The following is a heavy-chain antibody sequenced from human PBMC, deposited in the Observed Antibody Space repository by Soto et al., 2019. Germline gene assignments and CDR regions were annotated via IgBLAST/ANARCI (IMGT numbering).Heavy chain of an antibody. CDR2: LNTDGSTT. CDR1: EFTFSNYY. D-gene: IGHD5-18*01. CDR3: ARGYGYGFDY. V-gene: IGHV3-74*01. J-gene: IGHJ4*02. Sequence: GGSLRLSCAASEFTFSNYYMHWVRQAPGKWLVWFSRLNTDGSTTXXADSVKGRXTISRYNTKYTXYLQTXSLRAEDTAVYYCARGYGYGFDYWRQGILVTVSS.